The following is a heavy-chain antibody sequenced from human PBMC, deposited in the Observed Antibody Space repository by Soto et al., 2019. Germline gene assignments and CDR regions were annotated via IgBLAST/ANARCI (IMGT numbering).Heavy chain of an antibody. CDR1: GFTFSSYA. CDR2: ITGSGSTT. Sequence: EVQLMESGGGLVQPGGSLRLSCAASGFTFSSYAMSWVRQAPGKGLEWVSVITGSGSTTYYADSVKVRFTISRENSKNTLYLQMNGLRAEDRAVYYGARRGGALGYWGQGTLVTVSS. CDR3: ARRGGALGY. V-gene: IGHV3-23*01. J-gene: IGHJ4*02. D-gene: IGHD3-16*01.